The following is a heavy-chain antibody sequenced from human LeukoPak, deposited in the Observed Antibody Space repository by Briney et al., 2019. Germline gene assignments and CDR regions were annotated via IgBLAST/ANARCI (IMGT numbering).Heavy chain of an antibody. CDR3: ARVGHGDYLNYYYYMDV. CDR2: ISCSGGST. CDR1: GFTFSSYG. V-gene: IGHV3-23*01. J-gene: IGHJ6*03. D-gene: IGHD4-17*01. Sequence: GGTLRLSCAASGFTFSSYGMSWVRQAPGKGLEWVSAISCSGGSTYYADSVKGRFTISRDNSKNTLYLQMNSLRAEDTAVYYCARVGHGDYLNYYYYMDVWGKGTTVTISS.